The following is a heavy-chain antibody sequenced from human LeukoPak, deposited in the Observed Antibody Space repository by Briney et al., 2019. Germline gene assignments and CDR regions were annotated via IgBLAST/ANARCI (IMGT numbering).Heavy chain of an antibody. J-gene: IGHJ4*02. CDR3: AKDPEDIVVVPAAPTDY. CDR1: GFIFSNAW. D-gene: IGHD2-2*01. Sequence: PGGSLRLSCAASGFIFSNAWMSWVRQAPGKGLEWVGRIKSKADGGTTDYAAPVKGRFTISRDDSENTLYLQMNSLRAEDTAVYYCAKDPEDIVVVPAAPTDYWGQGTLVTVSS. CDR2: IKSKADGGTT. V-gene: IGHV3-15*01.